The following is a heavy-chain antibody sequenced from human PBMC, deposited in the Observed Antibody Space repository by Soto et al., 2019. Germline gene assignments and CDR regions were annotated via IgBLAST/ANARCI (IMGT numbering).Heavy chain of an antibody. V-gene: IGHV1-3*01. CDR3: ATIAAAGHFDY. CDR2: INAGNGNT. CDR1: GYTFTSYA. D-gene: IGHD6-13*01. J-gene: IGHJ4*02. Sequence: QVQLVQSGAEVKKPGASVKVSCKASGYTFTSYAMHWVRQATGQRLEWMGWINAGNGNTKYSQKFQGRVTITRDTSASTAYMELSSLRSEDTAVYYCATIAAAGHFDYWGQGTLVTVSS.